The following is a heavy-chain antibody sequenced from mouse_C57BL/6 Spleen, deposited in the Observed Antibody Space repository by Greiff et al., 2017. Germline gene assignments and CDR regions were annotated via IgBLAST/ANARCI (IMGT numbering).Heavy chain of an antibody. CDR2: IYPGSGST. V-gene: IGHV1-55*01. CDR1: GYTFTSYW. D-gene: IGHD1-1*01. CDR3: ARWGTTVVAHWYFEV. Sequence: QVQLQQPGAELVKPGASVKMSCKASGYTFTSYWITWVKQRPGQGLEWIGDIYPGSGSTNYNEKFKSKATLTVDTSSRTAYMQLSSLTSEDSAVYYCARWGTTVVAHWYFEVWGTGTTVTVAS. J-gene: IGHJ1*03.